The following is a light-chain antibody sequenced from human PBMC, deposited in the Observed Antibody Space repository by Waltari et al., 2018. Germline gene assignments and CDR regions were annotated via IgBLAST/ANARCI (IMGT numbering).Light chain of an antibody. V-gene: IGKV1-39*01. CDR1: QSNSSY. Sequence: DIQLTQSPSSLSASLVDRVTITCWASQSNSSYLNWYQQKPGKATKLLIYTASSLQSGVPSRFSGSGSGTDFTLTISSLQPEDFATYYCQQSYSTPLTFGGGTKVEIK. CDR3: QQSYSTPLT. CDR2: TAS. J-gene: IGKJ4*01.